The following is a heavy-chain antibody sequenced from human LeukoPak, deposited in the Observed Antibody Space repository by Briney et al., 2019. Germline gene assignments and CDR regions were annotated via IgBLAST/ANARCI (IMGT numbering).Heavy chain of an antibody. D-gene: IGHD3-22*01. Sequence: GGSLRLSCAASGFTFSSYAMSWVRQAPGKGLEWVSAISGSGGSTYYADSVKGRFTISRDNSKSTLYLQMNSLRAEDTAVYYCAKDVYYDSSGYYRLWGQGTLVTVSS. CDR1: GFTFSSYA. CDR2: ISGSGGST. J-gene: IGHJ4*02. V-gene: IGHV3-23*01. CDR3: AKDVYYDSSGYYRL.